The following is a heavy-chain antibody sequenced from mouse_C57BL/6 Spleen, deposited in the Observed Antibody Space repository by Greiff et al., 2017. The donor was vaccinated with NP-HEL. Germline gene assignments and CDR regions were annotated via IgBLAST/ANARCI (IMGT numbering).Heavy chain of an antibody. CDR2: IYPGDGDT. J-gene: IGHJ2*01. V-gene: IGHV1-82*01. CDR3: ARGGYDGYYGY. CDR1: GYAFSSSW. D-gene: IGHD2-3*01. Sequence: VQLQQSGPELVKPGASVKISCKASGYAFSSSWMNWVKQRPGKGLEWIGRIYPGDGDTNYNGKFKGKATLTADKSSSTAYMQLSSLTSEDSAVYFCARGGYDGYYGYWGQGTTLTVSS.